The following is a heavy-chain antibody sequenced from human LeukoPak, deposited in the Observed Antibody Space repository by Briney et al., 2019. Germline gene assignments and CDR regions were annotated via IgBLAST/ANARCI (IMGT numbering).Heavy chain of an antibody. D-gene: IGHD3-22*01. J-gene: IGHJ6*02. V-gene: IGHV4-59*01. Sequence: SETLFLTCTVSGGSISSYYWSWIRQPPGKGLEWIGYIYYSGSTNYNPSLKSRVTISVDTSKNQFSLKLSSVTAADTAVYYCARDWVEYYYDSSGYHYYYYGMDVWGQGTTVIVSS. CDR1: GGSISSYY. CDR3: ARDWVEYYYDSSGYHYYYYGMDV. CDR2: IYYSGST.